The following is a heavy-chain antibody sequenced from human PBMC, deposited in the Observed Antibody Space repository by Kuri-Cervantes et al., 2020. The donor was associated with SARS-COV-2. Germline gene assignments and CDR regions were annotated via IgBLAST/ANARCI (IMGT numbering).Heavy chain of an antibody. J-gene: IGHJ4*02. V-gene: IGHV4-39*01. CDR3: ARHAPSILRFLQWTQPANNFDY. CDR1: GFTFSSYSTN. D-gene: IGHD3-3*01. Sequence: ESLKISCAASGFTFSSYSTNWVRQAPGKGLEWIGSVYYSGTTYYNPSLKSRVTISLDTSKNQLSLNLNSVTAADTAVFYCARHAPSILRFLQWTQPANNFDYWGQGTLVTVSS. CDR2: VYYSGTT.